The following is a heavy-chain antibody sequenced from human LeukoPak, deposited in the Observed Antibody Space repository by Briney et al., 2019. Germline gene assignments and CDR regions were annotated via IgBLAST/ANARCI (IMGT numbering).Heavy chain of an antibody. V-gene: IGHV3-21*01. J-gene: IGHJ4*02. CDR3: ARPLYYDILTPGY. D-gene: IGHD3-9*01. CDR2: IGSSSSYI. CDR1: GFTFSSYS. Sequence: GGSLRLSCAASGFTFSSYSMNWVRQAPGKGLEWVSSIGSSSSYIYYADSVKGRFTISRDNAKNSLYLQMNSLRAEDTAVYYCARPLYYDILTPGYWGQGTLVTVSS.